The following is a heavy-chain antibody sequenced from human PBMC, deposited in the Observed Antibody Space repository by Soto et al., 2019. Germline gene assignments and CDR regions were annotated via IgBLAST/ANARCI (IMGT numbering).Heavy chain of an antibody. Sequence: SETLSLTCAVSGYPISSGYYWGWIRQSPGKGLEWIGSLYHSGSTYYNPSLKSRVTISVDSSKNQFSLRLTSVTAAATAVYYCAKNSYYDFWSGYQRGFHLWGQGTVVTVYS. D-gene: IGHD3-3*01. CDR1: GYPISSGYY. CDR3: AKNSYYDFWSGYQRGFHL. CDR2: LYHSGST. J-gene: IGHJ4*02. V-gene: IGHV4-38-2*01.